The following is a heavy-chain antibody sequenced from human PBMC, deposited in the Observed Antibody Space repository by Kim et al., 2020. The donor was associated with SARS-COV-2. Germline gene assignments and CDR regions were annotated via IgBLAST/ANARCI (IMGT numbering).Heavy chain of an antibody. Sequence: SETLSLTCTVSGASLSSSGYYWSWIRHHPGNGREWIGYIYYNGLTSYNPSLKSRVAISIDTWENQFSLRLRSVTAAATGIYYCARKIPGTTIGYYIDDWG. CDR1: GASLSSSGYY. V-gene: IGHV4-31*03. J-gene: IGHJ6*03. CDR3: ARKIPGTTIGYYIDD. CDR2: IYYNGLT. D-gene: IGHD1-20*01.